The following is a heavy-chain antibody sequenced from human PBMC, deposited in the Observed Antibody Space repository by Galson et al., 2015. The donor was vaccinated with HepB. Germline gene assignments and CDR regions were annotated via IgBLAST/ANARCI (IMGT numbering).Heavy chain of an antibody. J-gene: IGHJ4*03. CDR1: GYTFTSYY. Sequence: SVKVSCKASGYTFTSYYMHWVRQAPGQGLEWMGIINPSGGSTSYAQKLQGRVTMTRDTSTSTVHMELSSLRSEDTAVYYCARVAGYSSSWGYFDYWGQGTTVTVSS. CDR2: INPSGGST. CDR3: ARVAGYSSSWGYFDY. V-gene: IGHV1-46*04. D-gene: IGHD6-13*01.